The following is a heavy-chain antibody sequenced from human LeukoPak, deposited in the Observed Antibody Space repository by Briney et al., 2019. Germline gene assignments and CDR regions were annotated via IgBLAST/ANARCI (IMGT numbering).Heavy chain of an antibody. J-gene: IGHJ4*02. CDR2: ISAYNGNT. Sequence: ASVKVSCKASGYTFTSYGISWVRQAPGQGLEWMGWISAYNGNTNYAQKLQGRVTMTTDTSTSTAYMELRSLRSDDTAVYYCAGVLTIFGVVITPDYWGQGTLVTVSS. D-gene: IGHD3-3*01. V-gene: IGHV1-18*01. CDR1: GYTFTSYG. CDR3: AGVLTIFGVVITPDY.